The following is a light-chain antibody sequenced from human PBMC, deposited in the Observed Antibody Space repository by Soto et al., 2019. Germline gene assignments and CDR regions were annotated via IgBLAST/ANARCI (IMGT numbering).Light chain of an antibody. CDR2: GAS. Sequence: DIQMTQSPSSLSASVGDRVTITSRASQGIRNYLAWYQQKPGKVPKLLIYGASSLQSGVPSWFSGSGSGTDFTLTISSLQQEDVATSYCQKCNTAPLTFGPGTRVDIK. CDR1: QGIRNY. J-gene: IGKJ3*01. CDR3: QKCNTAPLT. V-gene: IGKV1-27*01.